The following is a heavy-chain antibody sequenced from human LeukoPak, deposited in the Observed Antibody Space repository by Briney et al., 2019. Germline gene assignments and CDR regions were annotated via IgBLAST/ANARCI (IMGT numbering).Heavy chain of an antibody. CDR3: ARHLWQQLAFFDY. CDR2: IYYSGSI. V-gene: IGHV4-39*01. J-gene: IGHJ4*02. D-gene: IGHD6-13*01. Sequence: SETLSLTCTVSGGSISSSSYYWGWIRQPPGRGLEWIVSIYYSGSIYYNPSLKSRITITVDTSKNQFSLKLNSVTAADTAVYYCARHLWQQLAFFDYWGQGTLVTVSS. CDR1: GGSISSSSYY.